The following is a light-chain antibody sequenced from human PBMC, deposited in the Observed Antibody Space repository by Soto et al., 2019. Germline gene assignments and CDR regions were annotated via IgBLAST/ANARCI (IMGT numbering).Light chain of an antibody. CDR3: CSHAGGDTYV. CDR2: EGF. Sequence: QSALTQPASVSGSPGQSITISCTGTSSDVGSGNVVSWYQHYPGKAPQLMIYEGFNRPSGVSSRFSGSRSGNTASLTISGLQAEDEADYYCCSHAGGDTYVFGTATKLTVL. V-gene: IGLV2-23*01. J-gene: IGLJ1*01. CDR1: SSDVGSGNV.